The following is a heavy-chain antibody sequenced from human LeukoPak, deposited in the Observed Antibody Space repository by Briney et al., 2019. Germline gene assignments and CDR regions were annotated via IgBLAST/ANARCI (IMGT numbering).Heavy chain of an antibody. CDR3: ARVGTAAKGRLVQLIITRWYYYYMDV. CDR1: GYTFTSYA. V-gene: IGHV1-3*01. CDR2: INAGNGNT. J-gene: IGHJ6*03. Sequence: ASVKVSCKASGYTFTSYAMHWVRQAPGQRLEWMGWINAGNGNTKYSQKLQGRVTMTRNTSISTAYMELSSLRSEDTAVYYCARVGTAAKGRLVQLIITRWYYYYMDVWGKGTTVTISS. D-gene: IGHD1-1*01.